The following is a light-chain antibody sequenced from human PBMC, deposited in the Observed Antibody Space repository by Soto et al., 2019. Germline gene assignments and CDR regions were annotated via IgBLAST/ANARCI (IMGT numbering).Light chain of an antibody. J-gene: IGKJ1*01. CDR3: QQYNNWPRT. V-gene: IGKV3-15*01. CDR2: GAS. CDR1: QSVNRN. Sequence: EIVMTQSPATLSVSPGERATLSCRASQSVNRNLAWYQQKPGQAPRLLIQGASTRATGIPARYSGSGSGTKFTLIIGGLQSEDFAVYYCQQYNNWPRTFGQGTKV.